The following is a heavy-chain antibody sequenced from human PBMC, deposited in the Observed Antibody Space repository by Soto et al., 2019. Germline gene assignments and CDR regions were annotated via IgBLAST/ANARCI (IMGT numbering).Heavy chain of an antibody. D-gene: IGHD3-22*01. J-gene: IGHJ5*02. CDR2: IYYSGST. Sequence: SETLSLTCTVSGGSISSGDYYWSWIRQPPGKGLEWIGYIYYSGSTYYNPSLKSRVTISVDTSKNQFSLKLSSVTAADTAVYYCAREREDSSGYGYWSDPWGQGTLVTVSS. CDR3: AREREDSSGYGYWSDP. CDR1: GGSISSGDYY. V-gene: IGHV4-30-4*01.